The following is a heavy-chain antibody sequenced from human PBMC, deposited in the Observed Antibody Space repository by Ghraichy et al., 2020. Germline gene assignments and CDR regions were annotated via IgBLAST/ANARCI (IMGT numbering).Heavy chain of an antibody. CDR3: ARAPLGAMVNWFDP. D-gene: IGHD5-18*01. CDR1: GGSISSYY. CDR2: IYTSGST. Sequence: LSCTVSGGSISSYYWSWIRQPAGKGLEWIGRIYTSGSTNYNPSLKSRVTMSVDTSKNQFSLKLSSVTAADTAVYYCARAPLGAMVNWFDPWGQGTLVTVSS. J-gene: IGHJ5*02. V-gene: IGHV4-4*07.